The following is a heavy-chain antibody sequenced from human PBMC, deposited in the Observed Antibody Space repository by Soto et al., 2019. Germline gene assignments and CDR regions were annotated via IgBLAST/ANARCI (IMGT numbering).Heavy chain of an antibody. Sequence: EVQLVESGGGLVQPGRSLRLSCAASGFTFDDYAMHWVRQAPGKGLEWVSGISWNSGSIGYADSVKGRFTISRDNAKNSLYLQMNSLRAEDTALYYCAKAESSGFTDAFDIWGQGTMVTVSS. CDR3: AKAESSGFTDAFDI. CDR2: ISWNSGSI. D-gene: IGHD6-19*01. V-gene: IGHV3-9*01. CDR1: GFTFDDYA. J-gene: IGHJ3*02.